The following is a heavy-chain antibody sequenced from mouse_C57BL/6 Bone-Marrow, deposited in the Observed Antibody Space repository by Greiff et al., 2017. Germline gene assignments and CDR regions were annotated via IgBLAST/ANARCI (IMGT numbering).Heavy chain of an antibody. CDR2: ISDGGSYT. J-gene: IGHJ1*03. Sequence: EVQLQESGGGLVKPGGSLKLSCAASGFTFSSYAMSWVRQTPEKRLEWVATISDGGSYTYYPDNVKGRFTISRDNAKNNLYLQMSHLKSEDTAMYYCARGRSDVWGTGTTVTVSS. CDR1: GFTFSSYA. V-gene: IGHV5-4*01. CDR3: ARGRSDV. D-gene: IGHD1-1*01.